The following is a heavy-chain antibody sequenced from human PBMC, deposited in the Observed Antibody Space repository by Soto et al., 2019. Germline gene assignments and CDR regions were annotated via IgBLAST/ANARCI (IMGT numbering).Heavy chain of an antibody. J-gene: IGHJ4*02. CDR1: GYSFTSYW. Sequence: GESLKISCKGSGYSFTSYWIGWVRQMPGKGLEWMGIIYPGDSDTRYSPSFQGQVTISADKSISTAYLQWSSLKASDTAVYYCARLPAGYYDYVWGSYPFDYWGQGTLVTVSS. D-gene: IGHD3-16*01. CDR2: IYPGDSDT. V-gene: IGHV5-51*01. CDR3: ARLPAGYYDYVWGSYPFDY.